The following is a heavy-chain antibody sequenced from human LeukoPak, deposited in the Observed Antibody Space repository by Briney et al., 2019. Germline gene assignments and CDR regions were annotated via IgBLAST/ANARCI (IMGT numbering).Heavy chain of an antibody. CDR2: ISSSASYM. Sequence: KPGGSLRVSCAASGFTFSGYSMTWVRQAPGKGLEWVSSISSSASYMSYVDSVKGRFTISRDNAKNSLYLQMNSLRVEDTAVYYCARGSGGSGAFDIWGQGTMVTVSS. CDR3: ARGSGGSGAFDI. V-gene: IGHV3-21*04. CDR1: GFTFSGYS. J-gene: IGHJ3*02.